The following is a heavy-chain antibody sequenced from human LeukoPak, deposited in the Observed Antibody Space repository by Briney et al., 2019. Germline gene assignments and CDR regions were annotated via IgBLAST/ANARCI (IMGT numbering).Heavy chain of an antibody. D-gene: IGHD5-18*01. V-gene: IGHV4-4*07. CDR2: IYISGRT. Sequence: SETLSLTCTVSGGSISTYYWSLIRQPAGKGLEWIGRIYISGRTNYNPSLQSRVTMSVDTSRNQFSLKLRSVTAADTAVYYCAREASDTAIATYYFDYWGQGTLVTVSS. CDR1: GGSISTYY. CDR3: AREASDTAIATYYFDY. J-gene: IGHJ4*02.